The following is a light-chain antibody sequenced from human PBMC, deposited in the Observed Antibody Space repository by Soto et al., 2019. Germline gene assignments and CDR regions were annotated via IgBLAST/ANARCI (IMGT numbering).Light chain of an antibody. V-gene: IGKV3-20*01. CDR2: GAS. Sequence: EIRRARSPATLPVSPGETVTLSCRASQSVNSNLAWYQQKPGQAPRLLIYGASSRATGIPDRFSGSGSGTDFTLTISRLEPEDFAVYYCQQYGSSPITFGQGTRLEIK. J-gene: IGKJ5*01. CDR1: QSVNSN. CDR3: QQYGSSPIT.